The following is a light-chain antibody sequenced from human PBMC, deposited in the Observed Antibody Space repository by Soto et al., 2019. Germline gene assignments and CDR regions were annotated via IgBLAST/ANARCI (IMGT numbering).Light chain of an antibody. V-gene: IGKV3-20*01. CDR2: RAS. CDR1: QSVSSSY. J-gene: IGKJ1*01. CDR3: QQYDNSPEWA. Sequence: EIVLTQSPGTLSLSPGERATLSCRASQSVSSSYLAWYQQKAGQAPRLLIYRASSRATGIPDRFSGSGSGTDFTLTISRLEPQAFAMYYCQQYDNSPEWAFGQGTKVDIK.